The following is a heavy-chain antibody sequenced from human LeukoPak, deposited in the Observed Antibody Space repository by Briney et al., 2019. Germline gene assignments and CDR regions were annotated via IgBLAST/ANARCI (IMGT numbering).Heavy chain of an antibody. CDR2: IYSGGST. Sequence: GGSLRLSCAASGLIVSSNYMNWVRQAPGKGLEWVSIIYSGGSTHYADSVKGRFTVSRDDSKNTLYLQMNSLRVEDTAVYYCARESRNYYYMDVWGKGTTVTVSS. CDR3: ARESRNYYYMDV. V-gene: IGHV3-53*01. J-gene: IGHJ6*03. CDR1: GLIVSSNY.